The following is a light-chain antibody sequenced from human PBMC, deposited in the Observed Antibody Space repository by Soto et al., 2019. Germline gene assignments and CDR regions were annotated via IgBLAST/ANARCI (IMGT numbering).Light chain of an antibody. J-gene: IGKJ1*01. CDR3: QQANSFPWT. CDR1: QGITIW. V-gene: IGKV1-12*01. CDR2: AAS. Sequence: DIQMTQSPSSVSASVGDRVAITCRASQGITIWLAWYQQKPGKAPKLLIYAASSLQSGVPSRFSGSGSGTEFTLTISSLQPEDFATYYCQQANSFPWTFGQGPKVEIK.